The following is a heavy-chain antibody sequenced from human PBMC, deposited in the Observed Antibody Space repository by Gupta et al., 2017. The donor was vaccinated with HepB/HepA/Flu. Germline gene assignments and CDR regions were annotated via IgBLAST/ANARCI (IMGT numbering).Heavy chain of an antibody. D-gene: IGHD6-13*01. J-gene: IGHJ5*02. CDR1: GFTFSSYG. Sequence: QVQLVESGGGVVQPGRSLRLSCAASGFTFSSYGMHWVRQAPGKGLEWVAVIWYDGSNKYYADSVKGRFTISRDNSKNTLYLQMNSLRAEDTAVYYCAREIIAAAGKNWFDPWGQGTLVTVSS. CDR3: AREIIAAAGKNWFDP. V-gene: IGHV3-33*01. CDR2: IWYDGSNK.